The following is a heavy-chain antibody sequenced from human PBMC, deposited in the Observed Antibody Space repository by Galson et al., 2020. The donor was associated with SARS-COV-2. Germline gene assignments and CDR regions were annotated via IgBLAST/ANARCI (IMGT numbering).Heavy chain of an antibody. V-gene: IGHV3-33*01. CDR3: ARQIPPYYYGMDV. CDR2: IWYDGSNK. J-gene: IGHJ6*02. CDR1: GFTFSSYG. Sequence: GESLKISCAASGFTFSSYGMHWVRQAPGKGLEWVAVIWYDGSNKYYADSVKGRFTISRDNSKNTLYLQMNSLRAEDTAVYYCARQIPPYYYGMDVWGQGTTVTVSS.